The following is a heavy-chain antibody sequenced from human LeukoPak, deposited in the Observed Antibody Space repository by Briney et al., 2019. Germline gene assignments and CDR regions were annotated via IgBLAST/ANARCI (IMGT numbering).Heavy chain of an antibody. V-gene: IGHV3-73*01. D-gene: IGHD3-9*01. Sequence: GGSLRLSCAASGFTFSGSAMHWVRQASGKGLEWVGRIRSKANSYATAYAASVKGRFTIPRDDSNNTAYLQMNSLKTEDTAVYYCARQYSDILTGYHRGELYWYFDLWGRGTLVTVSS. J-gene: IGHJ2*01. CDR3: ARQYSDILTGYHRGELYWYFDL. CDR2: IRSKANSYAT. CDR1: GFTFSGSA.